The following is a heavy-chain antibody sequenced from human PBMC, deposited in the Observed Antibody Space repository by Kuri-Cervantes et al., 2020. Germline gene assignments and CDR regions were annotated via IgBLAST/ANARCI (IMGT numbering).Heavy chain of an antibody. J-gene: IGHJ4*02. CDR2: IWYDGSNK. CDR1: GFTFSSYG. D-gene: IGHD4-17*01. CDR3: AKDGTVGHFDY. Sequence: LSLTCAASGFTFSSYGMHWVRQAPGKGLEWVAVIWYDGSNKYYADSVKGRFTISRDNSKNTLYLQMNSLRAEGTAVYYCAKDGTVGHFDYWGQGTLVTVSS. V-gene: IGHV3-33*06.